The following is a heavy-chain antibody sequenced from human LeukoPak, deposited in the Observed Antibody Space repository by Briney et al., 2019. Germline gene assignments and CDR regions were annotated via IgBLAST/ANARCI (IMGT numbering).Heavy chain of an antibody. D-gene: IGHD4-17*01. Sequence: PSQTLSLTCTVSGGSISSGDYYWSWIRQPPGKGLEWIGYIYYSGSTYYNPSLKSRVTISADTSKNQFSLKLSSVTAADTAVYYCARDYRDYGDYRAFDIWGQGTMVTVSS. CDR3: ARDYRDYGDYRAFDI. V-gene: IGHV4-30-4*08. CDR1: GGSISSGDYY. J-gene: IGHJ3*02. CDR2: IYYSGST.